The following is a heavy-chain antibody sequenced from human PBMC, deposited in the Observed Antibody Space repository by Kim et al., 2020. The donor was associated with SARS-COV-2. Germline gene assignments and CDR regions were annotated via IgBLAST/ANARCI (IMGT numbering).Heavy chain of an antibody. D-gene: IGHD3-3*01. J-gene: IGHJ4*02. Sequence: PSLQSRVTISVDTSKNQFSLKLSSVTAADTAVYYCAVSLDFWSGNTNFDYWGQGTLVTVSS. CDR3: AVSLDFWSGNTNFDY. V-gene: IGHV4-31*02.